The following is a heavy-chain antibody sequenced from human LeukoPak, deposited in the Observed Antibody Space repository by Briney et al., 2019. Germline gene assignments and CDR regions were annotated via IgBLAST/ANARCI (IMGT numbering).Heavy chain of an antibody. CDR2: MNPNSGNT. CDR3: ARGKNYYDSSGRDAFDI. J-gene: IGHJ3*02. V-gene: IGHV1-8*01. Sequence: ASVKVSCKASGYTFTSYDINWVRQATGQGLEWLGWMNPNSGNTGYAQKFQGRVTMTRNTSISTAYMELSSLRSEDTAVYYCARGKNYYDSSGRDAFDIWGQGTMVTVSS. D-gene: IGHD3-22*01. CDR1: GYTFTSYD.